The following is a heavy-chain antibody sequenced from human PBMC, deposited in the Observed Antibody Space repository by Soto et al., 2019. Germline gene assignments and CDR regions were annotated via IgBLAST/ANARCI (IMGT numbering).Heavy chain of an antibody. D-gene: IGHD2-2*01. Sequence: SETLSLTCTVSGGSISSSSYYWGWIRQPPGKGLEWIGSIYYSGSTNYNPSLKSRVTISVDKSKNQFSLKLSSVTAADTAVYYCARSLIDIVVVPAAKNAFDIWGQGTMVTVSS. CDR3: ARSLIDIVVVPAAKNAFDI. CDR2: IYYSGST. V-gene: IGHV4-39*07. J-gene: IGHJ3*02. CDR1: GGSISSSSYY.